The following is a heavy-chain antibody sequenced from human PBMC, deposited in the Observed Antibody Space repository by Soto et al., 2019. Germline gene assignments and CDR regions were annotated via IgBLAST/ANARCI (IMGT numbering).Heavy chain of an antibody. CDR2: IAVGSGYT. CDR3: AADATAWQQMVPSDY. J-gene: IGHJ4*02. D-gene: IGHD2-8*01. V-gene: IGHV1-58*01. CDR1: RFTFTSSA. Sequence: SVKVSCKASRFTFTSSAFQWVRQARGQRLEWIGWIAVGSGYTNYAQRFQDRVTLTRDMSTATTYMELSRLTSEDTAIYYCAADATAWQQMVPSDYWGQGTLVTVSS.